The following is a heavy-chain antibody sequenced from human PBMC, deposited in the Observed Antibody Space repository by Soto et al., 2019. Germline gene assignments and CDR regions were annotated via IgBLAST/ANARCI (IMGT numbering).Heavy chain of an antibody. CDR2: IWYDGGNK. Sequence: GGSLRLSCAASGFTFSSYGMHWVRQAPGKGLEWVAVIWYDGGNKYYADSVKGHFTISRDNSKNTLYLQMNSLRAEDTAVYYCARDKEEQQLIGMVDVWGQGTTVTVSS. CDR3: ARDKEEQQLIGMVDV. V-gene: IGHV3-33*01. D-gene: IGHD6-13*01. CDR1: GFTFSSYG. J-gene: IGHJ6*02.